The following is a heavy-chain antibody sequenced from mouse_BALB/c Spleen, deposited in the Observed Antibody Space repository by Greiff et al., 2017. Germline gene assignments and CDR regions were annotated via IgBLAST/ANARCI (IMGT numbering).Heavy chain of an antibody. CDR2: INPYNDGT. Sequence: EVQLQQSGPELVKPGASVKMSCKASGYTFTSYVMHWVKQKPGQGLEWIGYINPYNDGTKYNEKFKGKATLTSDKSSSTAYMELSSLTSEDSAVYYCARGPITTVVARDYAMDYWGQGTSVTVSS. J-gene: IGHJ4*01. D-gene: IGHD1-1*01. CDR1: GYTFTSYV. CDR3: ARGPITTVVARDYAMDY. V-gene: IGHV1-14*01.